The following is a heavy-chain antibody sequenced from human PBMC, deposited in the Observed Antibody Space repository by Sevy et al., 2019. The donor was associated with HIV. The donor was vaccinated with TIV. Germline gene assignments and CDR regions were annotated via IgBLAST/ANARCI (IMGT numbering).Heavy chain of an antibody. V-gene: IGHV3-21*01. D-gene: IGHD6-13*01. CDR3: ARDPRTAAAGTRYFDY. CDR1: GFTFSSYS. Sequence: GGYLRLSCVASGFTFSSYSMNWVRQAPGKGLEWVSSISSSSSYIYYADSVKGRFTSSGDNAKNSLYLQMNSLRAEDTAVYYCARDPRTAAAGTRYFDYWGQGTLVSVSS. CDR2: ISSSSSYI. J-gene: IGHJ4*02.